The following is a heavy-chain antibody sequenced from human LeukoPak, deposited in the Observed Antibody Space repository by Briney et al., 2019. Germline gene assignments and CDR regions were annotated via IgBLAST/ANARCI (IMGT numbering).Heavy chain of an antibody. CDR3: ARGSQRWLQMGKAPYYFDY. CDR1: GYSISTSYY. Sequence: SETLSLTCTVSGYSISTSYYWGWIRQPPGKGLEWIGSIYHSGNTYYNPSLKSRVTISVDTSKNQFSLKLSSVTAADTAVYYCARGSQRWLQMGKAPYYFDYWGQGTLVTVSS. D-gene: IGHD5-24*01. J-gene: IGHJ4*02. CDR2: IYHSGNT. V-gene: IGHV4-38-2*02.